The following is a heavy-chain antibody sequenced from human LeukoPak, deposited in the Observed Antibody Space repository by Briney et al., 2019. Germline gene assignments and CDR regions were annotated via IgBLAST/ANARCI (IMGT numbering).Heavy chain of an antibody. CDR2: INPETGDT. CDR3: ARGAKAF. Sequence: ASVKLSCTASGYNFTDYYIHWIRQAPGQGLEWMGWINPETGDTNYAQKFQDRVTLTRDTSLITFYMEVTSLRSDDTAIYYCARGAKAFWGQGTLVTVSS. CDR1: GYNFTDYY. J-gene: IGHJ4*02. V-gene: IGHV1-2*02.